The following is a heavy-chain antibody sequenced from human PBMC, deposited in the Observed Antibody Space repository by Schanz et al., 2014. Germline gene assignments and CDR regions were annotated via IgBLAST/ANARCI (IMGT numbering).Heavy chain of an antibody. CDR1: GFAFSSFA. V-gene: IGHV3-23*01. D-gene: IGHD3-10*01. CDR2: ISSGGGST. CDR3: AKYRGYYRVSGSYRELEY. Sequence: EVQLLESGGGLVQPGGSLRLSCVASGFAFSSFAMTWVRQAPGKGLEWVSSISSGGGSTYYADSVKGRFTISRDNSKNTLYLQMNSLRPEDTAVYYCAKYRGYYRVSGSYRELEYWGQGTLVTVSS. J-gene: IGHJ4*02.